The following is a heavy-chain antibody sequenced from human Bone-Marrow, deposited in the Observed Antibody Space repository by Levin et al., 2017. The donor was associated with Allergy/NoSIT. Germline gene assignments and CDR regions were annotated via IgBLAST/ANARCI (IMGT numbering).Heavy chain of an antibody. CDR1: GFSFSGSS. D-gene: IGHD2/OR15-2a*01. V-gene: IGHV3-73*01. CDR3: TRFSARSDSFDF. Sequence: GASVKVSCAASGFSFSGSSMHWVRQASGKGLEWVGHIRTKTNTYATEYAVSVKGRFTISRDDSKNMVYLQMNSLKTEDTAVYYCTRFSARSDSFDFWGQGALVTVSS. CDR2: IRTKTNTYAT. J-gene: IGHJ4*02.